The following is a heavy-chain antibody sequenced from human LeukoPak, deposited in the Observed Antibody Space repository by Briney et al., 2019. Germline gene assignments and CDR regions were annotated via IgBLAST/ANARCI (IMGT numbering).Heavy chain of an antibody. Sequence: ASVKDSCKAPGYTFTGYNMHWVRQAPGQGLEWMGWINPNSGGTNYAQKSQGMVTMTRDTAISTAYIELSRLRSDDTAVYYCARAPIVGAVWGQGTWSPSPQ. V-gene: IGHV1-2*02. J-gene: IGHJ4*02. CDR1: GYTFTGYN. CDR2: INPNSGGT. CDR3: ARAPIVGAV. D-gene: IGHD1-26*01.